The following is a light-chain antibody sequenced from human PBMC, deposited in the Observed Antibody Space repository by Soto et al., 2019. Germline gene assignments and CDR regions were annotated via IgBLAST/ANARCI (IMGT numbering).Light chain of an antibody. CDR3: SSHTTSNTWV. CDR2: EVS. Sequence: QSVLTQPASVSGSPGQSITISCTGTRSDIGGYKYVSWYQQYPGKAPKLMIYEVSNRPSGVSNRCSGSKSGNTASLTISGLQAEDEADYYCSSHTTSNTWVFGGGTKVTVL. CDR1: RSDIGGYKY. J-gene: IGLJ3*02. V-gene: IGLV2-14*01.